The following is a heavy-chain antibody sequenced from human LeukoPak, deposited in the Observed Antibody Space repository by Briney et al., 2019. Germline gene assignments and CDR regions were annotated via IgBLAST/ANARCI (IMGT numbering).Heavy chain of an antibody. CDR2: IYISGST. CDR3: ARGRYDSSGYYSIFDY. J-gene: IGHJ4*02. V-gene: IGHV4-4*07. D-gene: IGHD3-22*01. Sequence: SETLSLTCTVSGGSISSYYWSWIRQPAGKGLEWIGRIYISGSTNYNPSLKSRVTMSVDTSKNQFSLKLSSVTAADTAVYYCARGRYDSSGYYSIFDYWGQGTLVTVSS. CDR1: GGSISSYY.